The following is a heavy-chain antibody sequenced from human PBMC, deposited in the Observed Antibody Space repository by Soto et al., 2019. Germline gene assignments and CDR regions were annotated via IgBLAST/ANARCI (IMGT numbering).Heavy chain of an antibody. D-gene: IGHD3-16*02. CDR3: ARRYTDDYIWGSYRSNSVNSHIIDY. J-gene: IGHJ4*02. Sequence: SETLSLTCTVSGGSISSSSYYWGWIRQPPGKGLEWIGSIYYSGSTYYNPSLKSRVTISVDTSKNQFSLKLSSVTAADTAVYYCARRYTDDYIWGSYRSNSVNSHIIDYWGQGTLVTVSS. CDR2: IYYSGST. CDR1: GGSISSSSYY. V-gene: IGHV4-39*01.